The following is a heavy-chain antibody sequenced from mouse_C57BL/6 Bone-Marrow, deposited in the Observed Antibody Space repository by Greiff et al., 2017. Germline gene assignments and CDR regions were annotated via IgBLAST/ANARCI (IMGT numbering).Heavy chain of an antibody. Sequence: EVKLVESEGGLVQPGSSMKLSCTASGFTFSDYYMAWVRQVPEKGLEWVANIYYDGSSTYYLDSLKSRFIISRDNAKNILYLQMSSLKSEDTATYDSAREIYYGNPVYFDYWGQGTTLTVSS. CDR1: GFTFSDYY. V-gene: IGHV5-16*01. D-gene: IGHD2-1*01. CDR2: IYYDGSST. J-gene: IGHJ2*01. CDR3: AREIYYGNPVYFDY.